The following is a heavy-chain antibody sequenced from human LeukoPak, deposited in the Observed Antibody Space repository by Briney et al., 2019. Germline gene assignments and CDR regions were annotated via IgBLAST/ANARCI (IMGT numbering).Heavy chain of an antibody. V-gene: IGHV3-48*01. D-gene: IGHD1-1*01. J-gene: IGHJ4*02. CDR2: ISSIGDTI. Sequence: GGSLRLSCAASGFTFSSYSMNWVRQAPGKGLEWVSYISSIGDTIYYADSVKGRFTISRDNAKTSLYLQMNSLRAEDTAVYYCARSTAGLDYWGQGTLVTVSS. CDR1: GFTFSSYS. CDR3: ARSTAGLDY.